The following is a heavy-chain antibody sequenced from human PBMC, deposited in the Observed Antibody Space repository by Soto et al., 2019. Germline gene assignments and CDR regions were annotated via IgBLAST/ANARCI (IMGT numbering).Heavy chain of an antibody. V-gene: IGHV3-9*01. D-gene: IGHD3-10*01. CDR3: AKDIARLGVRGVTAVL. CDR1: GFTFDDYA. Sequence: GGSLRLSCAASGFTFDDYAMHWVRQAPGKGLEWVSGISWNSGSIGYADSVKGRFTISRDNAKNSLYLQMNSLRAEDTALYYCAKDIARLGVRGVTAVLWGQGTLVTVSS. J-gene: IGHJ4*02. CDR2: ISWNSGSI.